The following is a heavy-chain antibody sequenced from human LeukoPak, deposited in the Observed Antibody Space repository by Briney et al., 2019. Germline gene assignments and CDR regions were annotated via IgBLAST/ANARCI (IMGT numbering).Heavy chain of an antibody. CDR3: ASDYGGYTEH. D-gene: IGHD5-12*01. CDR1: GGTFSSYA. V-gene: IGHV1-69*05. Sequence: SVTVSFKASGGTFSSYAISWVRQAPGQGLEWMGGIILIFGTANYAQKFQGRVTITTDESTSTAYMELSSLRSEDTAVYYCASDYGGYTEHWGQGTLVTVSS. CDR2: IILIFGTA. J-gene: IGHJ4*02.